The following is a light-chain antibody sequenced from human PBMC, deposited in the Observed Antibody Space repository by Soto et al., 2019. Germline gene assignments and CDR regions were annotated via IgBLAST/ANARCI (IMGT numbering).Light chain of an antibody. CDR2: GAS. Sequence: EIVMTQSPATLSVSPGERATLSCRASQSVSSNLAWYQQKPGQAPRLLIYGASTRATGIPDRFSGSGSGTEFPLTISSLQSEDFAVYYCQQYNNWPPGPFGQGTKLEIK. CDR1: QSVSSN. CDR3: QQYNNWPPGP. J-gene: IGKJ2*01. V-gene: IGKV3-15*01.